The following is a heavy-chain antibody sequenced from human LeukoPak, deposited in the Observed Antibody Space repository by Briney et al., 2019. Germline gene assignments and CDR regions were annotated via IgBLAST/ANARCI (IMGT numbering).Heavy chain of an antibody. D-gene: IGHD6-19*01. CDR3: ARGTSGSPGIDY. V-gene: IGHV3-64*02. J-gene: IGHJ4*02. Sequence: AGGSLRLSCAASGFTFRSYAMHWVRQAPGKGLEYVAGIGSNGGSTSYADAVKGRFTISRDNSKNTLYLQMGSLRHEDMAVYFCARGTSGSPGIDYWGQGTLVTVSS. CDR2: IGSNGGST. CDR1: GFTFRSYA.